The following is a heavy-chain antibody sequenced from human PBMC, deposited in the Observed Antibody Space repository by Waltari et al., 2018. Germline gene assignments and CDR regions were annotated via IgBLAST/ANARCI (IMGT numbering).Heavy chain of an antibody. CDR2: SIPICGTA. CDR3: ARDVAPSSGYNWNYERLGAFDI. J-gene: IGHJ3*02. V-gene: IGHV1-69*12. Sequence: QVQLVQSGAEVKKPGSSVKVSCKASGGTFSSYAISWVRQAPGQGLEWMGGSIPICGTANYEQKFQGRVTSTADESTSTAYMELSSLRSEDTAVYYCARDVAPSSGYNWNYERLGAFDIWGQGTMVTVSS. CDR1: GGTFSSYA. D-gene: IGHD1-7*01.